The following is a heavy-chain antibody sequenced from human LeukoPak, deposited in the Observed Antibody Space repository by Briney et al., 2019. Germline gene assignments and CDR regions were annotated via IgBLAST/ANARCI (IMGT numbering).Heavy chain of an antibody. V-gene: IGHV3-66*01. CDR3: AMTAVAGTGDY. D-gene: IGHD6-19*01. Sequence: GGSLRLSCAASGFTVSSNYMSWVRQAPGKGLEWVSVIYSGGSTYYADSVKGRFTISRDNSKNTLYLQMNSLRAEDTAVYYCAMTAVAGTGDYWGQGTLVTVPS. CDR1: GFTVSSNY. CDR2: IYSGGST. J-gene: IGHJ4*02.